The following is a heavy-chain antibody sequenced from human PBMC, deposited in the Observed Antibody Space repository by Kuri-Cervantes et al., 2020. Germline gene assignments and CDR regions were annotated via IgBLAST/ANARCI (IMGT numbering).Heavy chain of an antibody. V-gene: IGHV3-30*18. CDR2: ISYDGSNK. D-gene: IGHD3-9*01. J-gene: IGHJ6*02. Sequence: GESLKISCVPSGFTFSSYGMHWVRQAPGKGLEWVAVISYDGSNKYYADSVKGRFTISRDNSKNTLYLQMNSLRAEDTAVYYCAKDIELRYFDWLLYYYGMDVWGQGTMVTVSS. CDR3: AKDIELRYFDWLLYYYGMDV. CDR1: GFTFSSYG.